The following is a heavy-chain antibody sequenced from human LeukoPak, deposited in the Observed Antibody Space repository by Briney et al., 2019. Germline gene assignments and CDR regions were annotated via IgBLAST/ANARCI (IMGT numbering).Heavy chain of an antibody. CDR2: IYYSGST. V-gene: IGHV4-39*07. CDR3: ARGGYYGSGNDFRFDP. J-gene: IGHJ5*02. CDR1: GGSISSSSYY. D-gene: IGHD3-10*01. Sequence: SETLSLTCTVSGGSISSSSYYWGWIRQPPGKGLEWIGSIYYSGSTYYNPSLKSRVTISVDTSKNQFSLKLSSVTAADTAIYYRARGGYYGSGNDFRFDPWGQGTLVTVSS.